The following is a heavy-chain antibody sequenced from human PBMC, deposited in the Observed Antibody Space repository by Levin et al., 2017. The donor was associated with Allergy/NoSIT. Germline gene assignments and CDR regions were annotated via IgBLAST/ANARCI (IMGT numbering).Heavy chain of an antibody. CDR1: ASSISTGYY. D-gene: IGHD3-16*01. CDR2: IYHSGGT. Sequence: PGGSLRLSCAVSASSISTGYYWGWIRQPPGKGLEWIGSIYHSGGTYYNPSLKSRVTISVDTSRNQFSLKLSSVTAADTAVYYCAREGGSYYPYYFDYWGQGTLIIVSS. CDR3: AREGGSYYPYYFDY. V-gene: IGHV4-38-2*02. J-gene: IGHJ4*02.